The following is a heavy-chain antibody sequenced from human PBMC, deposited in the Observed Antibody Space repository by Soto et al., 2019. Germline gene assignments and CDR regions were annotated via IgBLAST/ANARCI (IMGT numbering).Heavy chain of an antibody. CDR3: AHCIQGDYYPGMDV. J-gene: IGHJ6*02. CDR2: INADYGNT. CDR1: GYTFYSHS. Sequence: ASVKVSCKASGYTFYSHSISWVRQAPGQGLEWMGRINADYGNTQYAQKFRGRVTMTTDTSTTTVYMELTNLRSDDTAVYYCAHCIQGDYYPGMDVWG. D-gene: IGHD1-26*01. V-gene: IGHV1-18*01.